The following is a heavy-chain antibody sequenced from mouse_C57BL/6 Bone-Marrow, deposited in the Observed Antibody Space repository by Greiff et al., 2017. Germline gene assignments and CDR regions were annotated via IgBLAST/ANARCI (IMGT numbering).Heavy chain of an antibody. CDR3: VRGNYYAMDY. D-gene: IGHD2-1*01. V-gene: IGHV1-81*01. CDR2: IYPRSGNT. Sequence: QVQLQQSGAELARPGASVKLSCTASGYTFTSYGISWVKQRTGQGLEWIGEIYPRSGNTYYNEKFKGKATLTADKSSSTAYMELRSLTSEDSAVYFCVRGNYYAMDYWGQGTSVTVSS. J-gene: IGHJ4*01. CDR1: GYTFTSYG.